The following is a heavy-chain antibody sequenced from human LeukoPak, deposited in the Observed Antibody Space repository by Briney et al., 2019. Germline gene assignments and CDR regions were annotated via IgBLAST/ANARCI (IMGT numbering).Heavy chain of an antibody. D-gene: IGHD3-22*01. V-gene: IGHV4-61*02. CDR2: IYTSGTT. CDR1: GGSINSGAYY. J-gene: IGHJ4*02. CDR3: ARDHPHYYYDTSGYYDY. Sequence: SQTLSLTCPVSGGSINSGAYYWGWIRQPAGKGLEWIGRIYTSGTTNYNPSLKSRLTISTDTSKNQFSLKLSSVTAADTAVYYCARDHPHYYYDTSGYYDYWGQGILVTVSS.